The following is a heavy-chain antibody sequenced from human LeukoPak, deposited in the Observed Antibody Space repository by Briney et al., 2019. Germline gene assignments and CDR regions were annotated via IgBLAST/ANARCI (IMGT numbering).Heavy chain of an antibody. V-gene: IGHV3-9*01. Sequence: GGSLRLSCAASGFTFDDYAMHWVRQAPGKGLEWVSGISWNSGTKGYADSVKGRFTISRDNAKNSLYLQMNSLRGEDAALYYCAVLHYYAMDIWGQGTTVTVSS. CDR1: GFTFDDYA. J-gene: IGHJ6*02. CDR2: ISWNSGTK. CDR3: AVLHYYAMDI. D-gene: IGHD2-8*01.